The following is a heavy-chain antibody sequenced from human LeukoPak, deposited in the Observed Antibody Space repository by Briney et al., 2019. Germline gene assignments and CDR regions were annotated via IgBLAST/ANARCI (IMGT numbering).Heavy chain of an antibody. CDR3: AKARVAFSYYGMDV. CDR2: ISYNGGNA. J-gene: IGHJ6*02. D-gene: IGHD2-15*01. CDR1: GCTFSSYG. V-gene: IGHV3-30*18. Sequence: GGSLRLSCAASGCTFSSYGIHWVRQAPGKGLEWVAVISYNGGNAYYAYTVKGRFTVSRDNSKNTLNLEMNSLRPEDTATYYCAKARVAFSYYGMDVWGQGTTVTVSS.